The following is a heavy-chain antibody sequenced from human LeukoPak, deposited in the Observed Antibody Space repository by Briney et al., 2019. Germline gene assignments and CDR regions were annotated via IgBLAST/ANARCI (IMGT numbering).Heavy chain of an antibody. Sequence: ASVKVSCKASGYTFTSYSISWVRQAPGQGPEWMGWISVYNGNTNYAQKLQGRVTMTTDTSTSTAYMEPRSLRSDDTAVYYCARGASSYYDSSDYFDYWGQGTLVTVSS. V-gene: IGHV1-18*01. J-gene: IGHJ4*02. CDR2: ISVYNGNT. CDR3: ARGASSYYDSSDYFDY. CDR1: GYTFTSYS. D-gene: IGHD3-22*01.